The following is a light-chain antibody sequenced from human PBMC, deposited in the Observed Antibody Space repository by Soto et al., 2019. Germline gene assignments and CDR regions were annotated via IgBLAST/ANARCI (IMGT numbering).Light chain of an antibody. V-gene: IGLV1-44*01. CDR2: SNN. CDR1: SSNIGSHT. J-gene: IGLJ7*01. Sequence: QSVLTQPPSASGTPGQRVTISCSGSSSNIGSHTVHWYQQLPGTAPKLLIYSNNQRPSGVPDRFSGSKSGTSASLATSGLQSEDEADYYCAAWDDSLNGPVFGGGTQLTVL. CDR3: AAWDDSLNGPV.